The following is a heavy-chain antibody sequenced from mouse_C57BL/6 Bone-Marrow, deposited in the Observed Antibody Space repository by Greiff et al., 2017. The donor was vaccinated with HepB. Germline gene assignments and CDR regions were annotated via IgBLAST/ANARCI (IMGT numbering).Heavy chain of an antibody. J-gene: IGHJ2*01. CDR2: ISYDGSN. Sequence: VQLQQSGPGLVKPSQSLSLTCSVTGYSITSGYYWNWIRQFPGNKLEWMGYISYDGSNNYNPSLKNRISITRDTSKNQFFLKLNSVTTEDTATYYCARVEYDYDVDYWGQGTTLTVSS. CDR1: GYSITSGYY. CDR3: ARVEYDYDVDY. V-gene: IGHV3-6*01. D-gene: IGHD2-4*01.